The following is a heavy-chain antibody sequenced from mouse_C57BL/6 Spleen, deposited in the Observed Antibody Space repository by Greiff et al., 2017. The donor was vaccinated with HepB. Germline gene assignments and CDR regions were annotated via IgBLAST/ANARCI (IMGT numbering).Heavy chain of an antibody. CDR3: ARGRGPYDYDEGYFDV. CDR2: INPNNGGT. Sequence: EVQLQQSGPELVKPGASVKISCKASGYTFTDYYMNWVKQSHGKSLEWIGDINPNNGGTSYNQKFKGKATLTVDKSSSTAYMELRSLTSEDSAVYYCARGRGPYDYDEGYFDVWGTGTTVTVSS. V-gene: IGHV1-26*01. CDR1: GYTFTDYY. J-gene: IGHJ1*03. D-gene: IGHD2-4*01.